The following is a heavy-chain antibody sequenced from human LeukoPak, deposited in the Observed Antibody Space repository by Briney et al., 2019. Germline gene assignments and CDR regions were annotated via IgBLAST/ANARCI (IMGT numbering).Heavy chain of an antibody. D-gene: IGHD3-22*01. CDR2: ISGSGGST. J-gene: IGHJ4*02. Sequence: PGGSLRLSCAASGFTFSSYAMSWVRQAPGKGLEWVSAISGSGGSTYYADSVKGRFTISRDNAKNSLYLQMNSLRAEDTAVYYCAREDYYDSSGYFCSLDYWGQGTLVTVSS. CDR1: GFTFSSYA. CDR3: AREDYYDSSGYFCSLDY. V-gene: IGHV3-23*01.